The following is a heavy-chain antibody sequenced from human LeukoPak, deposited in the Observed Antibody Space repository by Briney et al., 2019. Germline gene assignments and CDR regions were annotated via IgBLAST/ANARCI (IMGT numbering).Heavy chain of an antibody. D-gene: IGHD1-26*01. CDR2: IYYSGST. J-gene: IGHJ4*02. CDR1: GGSISSSSYY. Sequence: PSETLSLTCTVSGGSISSSSYYWGWIRQPPGQGLEWIGSIYYSGSTYYNPSLKSRVTISVDTSKNQFSLKLSSVTAADTAVYYCASSTPGGGATFDYWGQGTLVTVSS. V-gene: IGHV4-39*07. CDR3: ASSTPGGGATFDY.